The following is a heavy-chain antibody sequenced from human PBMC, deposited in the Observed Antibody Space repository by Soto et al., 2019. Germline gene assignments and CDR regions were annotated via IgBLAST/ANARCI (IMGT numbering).Heavy chain of an antibody. D-gene: IGHD2-15*01. Sequence: GGSLRLSCAASGFTFSSYSMNWVRQAPGKGLEWVSSISSSSSYIYYADSVKGRFTISRDNAKNSLYLQMNSLRAEDTAVYYCARDLTPESCSGGSCYFPPFDYWGQGTLVTVSS. CDR3: ARDLTPESCSGGSCYFPPFDY. CDR2: ISSSSSYI. V-gene: IGHV3-21*01. J-gene: IGHJ4*02. CDR1: GFTFSSYS.